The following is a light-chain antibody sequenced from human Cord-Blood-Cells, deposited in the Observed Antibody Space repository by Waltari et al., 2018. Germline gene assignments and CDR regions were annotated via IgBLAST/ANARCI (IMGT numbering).Light chain of an antibody. Sequence: QSALTQPRSLSGSPGQSVTIPCTGTSRDAGGYNYVSWYQQHPGKAPKLLIYDVSKRPSGVPDRFSGSKSGNTASLTISGLQAEDEADYYCCSYAGSYTYVFGTGTKVTVL. CDR3: CSYAGSYTYV. CDR2: DVS. J-gene: IGLJ1*01. V-gene: IGLV2-11*01. CDR1: SRDAGGYNY.